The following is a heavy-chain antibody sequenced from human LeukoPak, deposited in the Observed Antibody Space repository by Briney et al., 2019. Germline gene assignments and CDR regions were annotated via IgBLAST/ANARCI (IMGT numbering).Heavy chain of an antibody. CDR1: GGSISSGDYC. Sequence: SETLSLTCTVSGGSISSGDYCWSWFRQPPGKGLEWIGYIYYSGSTYYNPSLKSRVTISVDTSKNQFSLKLSSVTAADTAVYYCARVSGDRVGWYFDLWGRGTLVTVSS. V-gene: IGHV4-30-4*01. D-gene: IGHD1-26*01. J-gene: IGHJ2*01. CDR2: IYYSGST. CDR3: ARVSGDRVGWYFDL.